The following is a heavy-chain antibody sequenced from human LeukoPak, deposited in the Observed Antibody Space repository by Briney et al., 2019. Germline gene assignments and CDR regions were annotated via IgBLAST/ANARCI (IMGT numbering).Heavy chain of an antibody. V-gene: IGHV1-69*04. Sequence: GASVKVSCKASGGTFSSYAISWVRQAPGQGLEWMGRIIPILGIANYAQKFQGRVTITADKSTSTAYMELSSLRSEDTAVYYCASEEYSSSWPYYYYGMDVWGQGTTVTVSS. D-gene: IGHD6-13*01. J-gene: IGHJ6*02. CDR3: ASEEYSSSWPYYYYGMDV. CDR2: IIPILGIA. CDR1: GGTFSSYA.